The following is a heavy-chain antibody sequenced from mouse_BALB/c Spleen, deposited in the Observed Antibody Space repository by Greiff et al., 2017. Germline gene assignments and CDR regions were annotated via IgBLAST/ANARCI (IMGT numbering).Heavy chain of an antibody. V-gene: IGHV5-9-4*01. CDR3: ARRSTMITTWFAY. D-gene: IGHD2-4*01. CDR2: ISSGGSYT. Sequence: DVMLVESGGGLVKPGGSLKLSCAASGFTFSSYAMSWVRQSPEKGLEWVAEISSGGSYTYYPDTVTGRFTISRDNAKNTLYLEMSSLRSEDTAMYYCARRSTMITTWFAYWGQGTLVTVSA. J-gene: IGHJ3*01. CDR1: GFTFSSYA.